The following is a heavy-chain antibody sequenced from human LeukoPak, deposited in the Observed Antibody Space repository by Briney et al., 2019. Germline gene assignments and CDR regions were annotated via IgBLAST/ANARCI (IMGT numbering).Heavy chain of an antibody. CDR1: GGTFSSYA. CDR3: ARGWFGEFPLVDY. D-gene: IGHD3-10*01. Sequence: ASVKVSCKASGGTFSSYAISWVRQAPGQGLEWMGGIIPIFGTANYAQKFQGRVTITADKSTSTAYMELSSLRSEDTAVYYCARGWFGEFPLVDYWGQGTLVTVSS. J-gene: IGHJ4*02. V-gene: IGHV1-69*06. CDR2: IIPIFGTA.